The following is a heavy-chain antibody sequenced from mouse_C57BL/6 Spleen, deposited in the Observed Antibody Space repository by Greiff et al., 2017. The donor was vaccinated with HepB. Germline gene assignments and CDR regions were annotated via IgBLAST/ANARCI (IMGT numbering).Heavy chain of an antibody. CDR2: ISYDGSN. CDR3: ARGRLRRDWYFDV. CDR1: GYSITSGYY. J-gene: IGHJ1*03. V-gene: IGHV3-6*01. D-gene: IGHD2-4*01. Sequence: DVQLQESGPGLVKPSQSLSLTCSVTGYSITSGYYWNWIRQFPGNKLEWMGYISYDGSNNYNPSLKNRISITRDTSKNQFFLKLNSVTTEDTATYYCARGRLRRDWYFDVWGTGTTVTVSS.